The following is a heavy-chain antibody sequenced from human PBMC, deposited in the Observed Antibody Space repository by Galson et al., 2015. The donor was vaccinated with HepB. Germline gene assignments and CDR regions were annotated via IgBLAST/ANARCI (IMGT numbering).Heavy chain of an antibody. V-gene: IGHV1-2*02. CDR2: INPNSGGT. D-gene: IGHD6-6*01. CDR3: ARGKYELGYYYYMDV. CDR1: GYTFTGYY. J-gene: IGHJ6*03. Sequence: SVKVSCKASGYTFTGYYMHWVRQAPGQGLEWMGWINPNSGGTNYAQKFQGRVTMTRDTSISTAYMELSRLRSDDTAVYYCARGKYELGYYYYMDVWGKGTTVTVSS.